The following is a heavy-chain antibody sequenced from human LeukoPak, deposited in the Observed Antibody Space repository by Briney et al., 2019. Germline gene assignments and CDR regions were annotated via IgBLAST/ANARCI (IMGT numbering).Heavy chain of an antibody. CDR1: GGSISSYY. CDR3: ARGKGYFDY. CDR2: IYYSGST. V-gene: IGHV4-59*01. Sequence: SETLSLTCTVSGGSISSYYWSWIRQPPGKGLEWIGYIYYSGSTNYNPSLKSRVTISVDTSKNQFSLNLKSVTAADTAVYYCARGKGYFDYWGQGTLVSVSS. J-gene: IGHJ4*02.